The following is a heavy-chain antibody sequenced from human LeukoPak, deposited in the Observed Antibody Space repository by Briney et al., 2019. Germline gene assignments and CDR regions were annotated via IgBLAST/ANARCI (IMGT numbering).Heavy chain of an antibody. CDR2: MYHDGYT. J-gene: IGHJ4*02. V-gene: IGHV4-59*01. CDR1: GASIRSYY. D-gene: IGHD3-22*01. Sequence: SETLSLTCTVSGASIRSYYWTWIRQPPGKGLEWMGSMYHDGYTNYNPSLKSRVTISEDTSENQFSLMLNSVTAADTAVYYCARDTRFYDTSGYFYFDYWGQGALVTVSS. CDR3: ARDTRFYDTSGYFYFDY.